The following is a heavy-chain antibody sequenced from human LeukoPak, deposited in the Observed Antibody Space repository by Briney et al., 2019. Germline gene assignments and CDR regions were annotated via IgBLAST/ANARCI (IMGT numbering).Heavy chain of an antibody. Sequence: QSGGSLRLSCAASGFTFSIYAMSWVRQAPGKGLEWVSAISGSGGTAYYADSVKGRFTISRDNSKNTPYLQMNSLRAEDTAVYYCAKKGYYDGSGYYMYYFDHWGQGTLVTVSS. CDR3: AKKGYYDGSGYYMYYFDH. J-gene: IGHJ4*02. CDR2: ISGSGGTA. CDR1: GFTFSIYA. V-gene: IGHV3-23*01. D-gene: IGHD3-22*01.